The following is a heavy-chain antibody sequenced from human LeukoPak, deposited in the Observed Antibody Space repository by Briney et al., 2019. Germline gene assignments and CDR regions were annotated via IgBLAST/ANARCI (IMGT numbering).Heavy chain of an antibody. CDR3: ASAIVGLYYFDY. CDR1: GGSISSSNW. J-gene: IGHJ4*02. D-gene: IGHD1-26*01. V-gene: IGHV4-4*02. CDR2: ISHSGIT. Sequence: SETLSLTCAVSGGSISSSNWWSWVRQPPGKGLEWIGEISHSGITKYNPSLKSRVTISVDTSKNQFSLKLSSVTAADTAVYYCASAIVGLYYFDYWGQGTLVTVSS.